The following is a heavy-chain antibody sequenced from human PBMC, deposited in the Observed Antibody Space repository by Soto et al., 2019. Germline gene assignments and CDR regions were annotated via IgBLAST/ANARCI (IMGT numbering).Heavy chain of an antibody. J-gene: IGHJ4*02. CDR2: INPSGGST. V-gene: IGHV1-46*01. Sequence: ASVKVSCKASGYTFTSYYMHWVRQAPGQGLEWMGIINPSGGSTSYAQKFQGWVTMTRDTSISTAYMELSRLRSDDTAVYYCARGVRRYYDSSGYYFFDYWGQGTLVTVSS. CDR1: GYTFTSYY. D-gene: IGHD3-22*01. CDR3: ARGVRRYYDSSGYYFFDY.